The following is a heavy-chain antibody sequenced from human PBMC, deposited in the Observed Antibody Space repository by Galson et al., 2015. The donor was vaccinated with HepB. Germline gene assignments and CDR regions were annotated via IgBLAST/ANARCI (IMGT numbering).Heavy chain of an antibody. D-gene: IGHD6-13*01. CDR3: ARTPPTLYSSSWTFDY. J-gene: IGHJ4*02. V-gene: IGHV3-7*03. CDR2: IKQDGSEK. CDR1: GFTFSNSG. Sequence: SLRLSCAASGFTFSNSGMHWVRQAPGKGLEWVANIKQDGSEKYYVDSVKGRFTISRDNAKNSLYLQMNSLRAEDTAVYYCARTPPTLYSSSWTFDYWGQGPLVAVSS.